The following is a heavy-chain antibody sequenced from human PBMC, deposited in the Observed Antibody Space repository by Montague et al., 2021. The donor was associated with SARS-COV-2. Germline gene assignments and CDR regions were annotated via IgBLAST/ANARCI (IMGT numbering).Heavy chain of an antibody. CDR1: GFTFRNHW. J-gene: IGHJ6*02. CDR2: INQDTNGK. V-gene: IGHV3-7*01. Sequence: SLRLSCAASGFTFRNHWMSWVRQAPGKGLEWVANINQDTNGKNYVDSVKGRFTISRDNAENSLYLQMNSLRAEDTAIYCCARTGYGYHGMDVWGQGTTVTVS. D-gene: IGHD5-18*01. CDR3: ARTGYGYHGMDV.